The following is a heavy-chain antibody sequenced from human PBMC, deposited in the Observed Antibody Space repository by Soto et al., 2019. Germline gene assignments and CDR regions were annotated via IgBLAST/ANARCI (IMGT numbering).Heavy chain of an antibody. CDR2: ISSSSSTI. CDR3: ARGYSGYDDYYYYYMDV. V-gene: IGHV3-48*01. J-gene: IGHJ6*03. CDR1: GFTFSSYS. Sequence: EVQLVESGGGLVQPGGSLRLSCAASGFTFSSYSMHWVRQAPGKGLEWVSYISSSSSTIYYADSVKGRFTISRDNAKNSLYLQMNSLRAEDTGVYDCARGYSGYDDYYYYYMDVWGKGTTVTVSS. D-gene: IGHD5-12*01.